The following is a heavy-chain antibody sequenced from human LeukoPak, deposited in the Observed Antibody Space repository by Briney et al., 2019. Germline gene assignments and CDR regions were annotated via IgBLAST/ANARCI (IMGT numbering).Heavy chain of an antibody. CDR1: GGTFSSFA. D-gene: IGHD3-9*01. CDR3: ARERSHVDILTGYYTYYYFYGMHV. CDR2: IIPIFGTA. Sequence: ASVKGSCKASGGTFSSFAISWVRQAPGQGLEWMGGIIPIFGTANYAQKFQGRVTITADESTSTAYMELSSLRSEDTAVYYCARERSHVDILTGYYTYYYFYGMHVWGKGTTVTVSS. V-gene: IGHV1-69*13. J-gene: IGHJ6*04.